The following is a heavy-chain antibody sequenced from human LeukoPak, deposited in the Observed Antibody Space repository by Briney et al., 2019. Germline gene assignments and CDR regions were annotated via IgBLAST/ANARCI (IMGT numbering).Heavy chain of an antibody. CDR3: ARSLRLGELSGDAFDI. Sequence: SETLSLTCTVSGGSISTYYWSWIRQPPGKGLEWIGYIYYSGSTDYNPSLKSRVTISVDTSKNQFSLKLSSVTAAVTAVYYCARSLRLGELSGDAFDIWGQGTMVTASS. CDR1: GGSISTYY. V-gene: IGHV4-59*01. D-gene: IGHD3-16*02. J-gene: IGHJ3*02. CDR2: IYYSGST.